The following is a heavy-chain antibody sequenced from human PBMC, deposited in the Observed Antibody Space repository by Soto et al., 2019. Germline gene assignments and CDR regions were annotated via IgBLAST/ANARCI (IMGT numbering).Heavy chain of an antibody. Sequence: QVQLVQSGGEEKKPGASVKVSCKASGYDFIGHGISWVRQARGQGLEWMGWINSYNGDTKYARKYQDRITLTKDKSTRTVYMELTSLRSDATAVYYCARDQWLKVPAVVGDKYDSWGQGTLGTVSS. D-gene: IGHD6-19*01. CDR2: INSYNGDT. J-gene: IGHJ5*02. CDR3: ARDQWLKVPAVVGDKYDS. V-gene: IGHV1-18*04. CDR1: GYDFIGHG.